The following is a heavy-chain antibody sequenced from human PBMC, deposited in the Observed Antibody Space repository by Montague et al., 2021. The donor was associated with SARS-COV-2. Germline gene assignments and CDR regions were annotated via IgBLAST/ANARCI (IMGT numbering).Heavy chain of an antibody. CDR2: INQDESAK. J-gene: IGHJ6*02. CDR1: GFTFSSFW. V-gene: IGHV3-7*01. Sequence: SLRLSCAASGFTFSSFWMTWVRQAPGKGLGWVANINQDESAKNYADSVKGRFTISRDNAKNSLYLQMNSLRAEDTALYYCARVYIRDSSPTSGMDVWGQGTTVTVSS. CDR3: ARVYIRDSSPTSGMDV. D-gene: IGHD6-13*01.